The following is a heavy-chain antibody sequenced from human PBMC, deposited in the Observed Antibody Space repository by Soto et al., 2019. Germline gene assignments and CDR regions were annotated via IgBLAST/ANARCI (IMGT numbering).Heavy chain of an antibody. CDR2: IKSKTDGGIR. Sequence: EVQLVESGGGLVKPGGSLRLSCAASGATFSHLWMTWVRKAPGQGLEWVGRIKSKTDGGIRDDAAAVKGRFTISRDDSQNTLYPHMNRLKTEDTAVYYCTTDRPFSGGGVIATWGQGTMVAVSS. V-gene: IGHV3-15*01. CDR3: TTDRPFSGGGVIAT. D-gene: IGHD3-16*02. J-gene: IGHJ3*01. CDR1: GATFSHLW.